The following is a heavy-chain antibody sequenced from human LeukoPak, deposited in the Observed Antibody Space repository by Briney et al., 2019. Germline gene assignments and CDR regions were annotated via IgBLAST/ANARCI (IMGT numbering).Heavy chain of an antibody. Sequence: GGSLRLSCTASGFTFGDYAMSWVRQAPGKGLEWVGFIRSRRYGGATEYAASVKGRFTISRDDSKSVAYLHMNSLKTGDTAVYYCTRDILSGWYYFDFWGQGTLVTVSS. V-gene: IGHV3-49*04. CDR2: IRSRRYGGAT. CDR1: GFTFGDYA. J-gene: IGHJ4*02. D-gene: IGHD6-19*01. CDR3: TRDILSGWYYFDF.